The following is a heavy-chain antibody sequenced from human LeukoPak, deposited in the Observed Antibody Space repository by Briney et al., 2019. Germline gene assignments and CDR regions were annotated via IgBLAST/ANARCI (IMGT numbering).Heavy chain of an antibody. V-gene: IGHV4-31*03. CDR2: IYYSGST. D-gene: IGHD5-24*01. CDR1: GGSISSGGYY. J-gene: IGHJ4*02. Sequence: PSETLSLTCTVSGGSISSGGYYWSWIRQHPGKGLEWIGYIYYSGSTYYNPSLKSRVTISVDTSKNLFSLKLSSVTAADTAVYYCARGDVEYYFDYWGQGTLVTVSS. CDR3: ARGDVEYYFDY.